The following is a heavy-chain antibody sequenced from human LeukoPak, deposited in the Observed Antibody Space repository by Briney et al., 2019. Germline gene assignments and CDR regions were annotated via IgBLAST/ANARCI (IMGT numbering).Heavy chain of an antibody. J-gene: IGHJ6*03. CDR3: ARDLVGWSGYYYYYMDV. Sequence: GGSLRLSCAVSGFTVSSNYMNWVRQAPGKGLEWVSYISSSSSTIYYADSVKGRFTISRDNAKNSLYLQMNSLRAEDTAVYYCARDLVGWSGYYYYYMDVWGKGTTVTVSS. CDR1: GFTVSSNY. CDR2: ISSSSSTI. V-gene: IGHV3-48*01. D-gene: IGHD3-3*01.